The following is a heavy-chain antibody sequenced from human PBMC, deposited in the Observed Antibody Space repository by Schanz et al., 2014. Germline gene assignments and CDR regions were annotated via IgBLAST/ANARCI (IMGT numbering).Heavy chain of an antibody. CDR1: GFTFTNYA. V-gene: IGHV3-23*01. CDR3: ARDLLVSHYDFWSGNDY. D-gene: IGHD3-3*01. CDR2: ISGSGGST. Sequence: EVQLLESGGGLVQPGGSLRLSCAASGFTFTNYAMTWVRQAPGKGLEWVSGISGSGGSTYDADSVKGRFTISRDNAKNSLYLQMNSLRVEDTAVYYCARDLLVSHYDFWSGNDYWGQGTLVTVSS. J-gene: IGHJ4*02.